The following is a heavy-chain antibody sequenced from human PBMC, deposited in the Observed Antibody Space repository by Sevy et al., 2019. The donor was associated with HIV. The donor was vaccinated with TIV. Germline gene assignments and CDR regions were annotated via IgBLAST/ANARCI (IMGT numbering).Heavy chain of an antibody. J-gene: IGHJ4*02. Sequence: GGSLRLSCAASEFTFRDYTMNWVRLTPGKGLEWVSYISSGSSYIRYADSVKGRFTISRDNAENSLYLQMNSLRAEDTGVYYCARDRDYYGSGTYDHWGQGTLVTVSS. CDR3: ARDRDYYGSGTYDH. CDR2: ISSGSSYI. CDR1: EFTFRDYT. D-gene: IGHD3-10*01. V-gene: IGHV3-21*06.